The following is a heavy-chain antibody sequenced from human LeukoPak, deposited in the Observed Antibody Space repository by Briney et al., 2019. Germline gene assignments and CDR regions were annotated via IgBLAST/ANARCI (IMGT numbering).Heavy chain of an antibody. J-gene: IGHJ4*02. CDR3: ARAPAAAGTFDY. CDR2: ISSNGGST. CDR1: GFTFSSYA. V-gene: IGHV3-64*01. Sequence: GGSLRLSCAASGFTFSSYAMHWVRQAPGKGLEYVSAISSNGGSTYYANSVKGRFTISRDNSKNTLYLQMGSLRAEDMAVYYCARAPAAAGTFDYWGQGTPVTVSS. D-gene: IGHD6-13*01.